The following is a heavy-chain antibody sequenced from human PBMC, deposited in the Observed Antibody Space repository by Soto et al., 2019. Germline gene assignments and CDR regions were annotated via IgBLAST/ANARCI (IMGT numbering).Heavy chain of an antibody. V-gene: IGHV3-23*01. J-gene: IGHJ4*02. Sequence: EVQLLESGGGLVQPGGSLRLSCAASGFPFSSYAMSWVRQAPGKGLEWISSITGGDERTYYADPVKGRFTISRDNSKNTLYLQMNRRAAEDTAFYFCAKIPVMTTVTHYFDSWGQGILVTVSS. CDR1: GFPFSSYA. D-gene: IGHD4-17*01. CDR2: ITGGDERT. CDR3: AKIPVMTTVTHYFDS.